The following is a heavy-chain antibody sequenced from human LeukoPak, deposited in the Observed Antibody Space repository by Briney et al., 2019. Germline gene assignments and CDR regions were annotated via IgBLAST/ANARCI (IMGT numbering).Heavy chain of an antibody. CDR3: ARRTSGSYYFDF. Sequence: SETLSLTCTVSGGSISSGGYYWSWIRQHPGKGLEWIGYIYYSGSTYYNPSLKSRVTISVHTSKNQFSLKLSSMTAADTAVYYCARRTSGSYYFDFWGQGALVTVSS. CDR1: GGSISSGGYY. D-gene: IGHD1-1*01. J-gene: IGHJ4*02. CDR2: IYYSGST. V-gene: IGHV4-31*03.